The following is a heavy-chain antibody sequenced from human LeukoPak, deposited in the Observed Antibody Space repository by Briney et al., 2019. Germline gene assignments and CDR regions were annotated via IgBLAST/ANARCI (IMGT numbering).Heavy chain of an antibody. J-gene: IGHJ4*02. CDR2: INRDGSRT. D-gene: IGHD2-2*01. CDR1: GFTLSSYW. CDR3: ARAGHCSSTICYLDY. Sequence: GGSLRLSCAASGFTLSSYWMHWVRQAPGKGLVWVSRINRDGSRTSYADSVKGRLTISRDNAKNTLYLQMNSLRAEDTAVYYCARAGHCSSTICYLDYWGQGTLVTVFS. V-gene: IGHV3-74*01.